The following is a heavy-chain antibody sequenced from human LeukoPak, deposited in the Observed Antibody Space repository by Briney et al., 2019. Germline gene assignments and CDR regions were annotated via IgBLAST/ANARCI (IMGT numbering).Heavy chain of an antibody. CDR3: ARGEVVVVTATNFPHPPQYYYYYYGMDV. CDR1: GGTFSSYA. J-gene: IGHJ6*02. CDR2: IIPIFGTA. D-gene: IGHD2-21*02. V-gene: IGHV1-69*01. Sequence: SVKVSCKASGGTFSSYAISWVRQAPGQGLEWMGGIIPIFGTANYAQKFQGRVTITADESTSTAYMELSSLRSEDTAVYYCARGEVVVVTATNFPHPPQYYYYYYGMDVWGQGTTVTVSS.